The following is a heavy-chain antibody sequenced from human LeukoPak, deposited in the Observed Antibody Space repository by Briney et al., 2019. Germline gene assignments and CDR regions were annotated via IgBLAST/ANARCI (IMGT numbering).Heavy chain of an antibody. CDR1: GFAFNSHW. J-gene: IGHJ4*02. V-gene: IGHV3-74*01. Sequence: GGSLRLSCGASGFAFNSHWMHWVRQAPGKGLVWVSRINREGNDTIYADSVKGRFTFSRDNAKNTLYLQMTSLRAEDTALYYCAREAFQFGQYYFDYWGQGTPVTVSS. CDR2: INREGNDT. CDR3: AREAFQFGQYYFDY. D-gene: IGHD3-10*01.